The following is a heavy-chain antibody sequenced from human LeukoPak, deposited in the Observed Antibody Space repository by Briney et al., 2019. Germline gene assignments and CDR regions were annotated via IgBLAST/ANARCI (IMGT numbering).Heavy chain of an antibody. J-gene: IGHJ5*02. CDR1: GFTVSSNY. CDR2: IYSGGST. V-gene: IGHV3-66*01. CDR3: ARMYYYGSGSYFWFDP. D-gene: IGHD3-10*01. Sequence: GGSLRLSCAAPGFTVSSNYMSWVRQAPGKGLEWVSVIYSGGSTYYADSVKGRFTISRDNSKNTLYLQMNSLRAEDTAVYYCARMYYYGSGSYFWFDPWGQGTLVTVSS.